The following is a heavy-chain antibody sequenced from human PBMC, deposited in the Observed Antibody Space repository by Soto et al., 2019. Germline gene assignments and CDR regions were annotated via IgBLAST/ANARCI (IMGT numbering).Heavy chain of an antibody. J-gene: IGHJ4*02. V-gene: IGHV3-21*01. CDR2: ISSSSSYI. Sequence: LRLSCAASGFTFSSYSMNWVRQAPGKGLEWVSSISSSSSYIYYADSVKGRFTISRDNAKISLYLQMNSLRAEDTAVYYCAREGPRDGYNFVVWGQGTLVTVSS. D-gene: IGHD5-12*01. CDR1: GFTFSSYS. CDR3: AREGPRDGYNFVV.